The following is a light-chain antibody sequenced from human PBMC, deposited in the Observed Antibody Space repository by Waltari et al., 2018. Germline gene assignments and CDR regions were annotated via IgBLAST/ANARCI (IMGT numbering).Light chain of an antibody. CDR1: RSNIGSNY. CDR3: AAWDDSLSGRV. V-gene: IGLV1-47*01. Sequence: QSVLTQPPSASGTPGQRVTISCSGTRSNIGSNYLYWYQQLPGTAPKLLIYRNNRRPSGGPDGFSGSQSGTSASLAISGLRSEDEADYYWAAWDDSLSGRVFGGGTKVTVL. J-gene: IGLJ3*02. CDR2: RNN.